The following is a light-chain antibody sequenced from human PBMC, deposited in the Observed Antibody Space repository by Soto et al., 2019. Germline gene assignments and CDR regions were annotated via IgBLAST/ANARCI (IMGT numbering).Light chain of an antibody. CDR2: QVT. CDR1: GSDIAGYNY. J-gene: IGLJ1*01. Sequence: QSALAQPASVSGSPGQSITISCTGTGSDIAGYNYVSWFQQHPGKAPKLMMYQVTIRPSGVSNRFSGAKPGNTASLTISGLQAEDEAEYYCSSFTSTTSLYVFGTGTKVTVL. V-gene: IGLV2-14*01. CDR3: SSFTSTTSLYV.